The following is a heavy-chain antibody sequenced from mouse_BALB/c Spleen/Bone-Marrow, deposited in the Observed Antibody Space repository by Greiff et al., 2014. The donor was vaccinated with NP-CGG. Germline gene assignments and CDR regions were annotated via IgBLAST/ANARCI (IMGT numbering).Heavy chain of an antibody. CDR1: GYSITSGYS. D-gene: IGHD2-4*01. J-gene: IGHJ3*01. Sequence: EVQVVESGPDLVKPSQSLSLTCTVTGYSITSGYSWHWIRQFPGNKLEWMGYIHYSGSTNYNPSLKSRISITRDTSKNQFFPQLNSVTTEDTATYCCARSYYDYSWFAYWGQGTLVTVSA. CDR3: ARSYYDYSWFAY. CDR2: IHYSGST. V-gene: IGHV3-1*02.